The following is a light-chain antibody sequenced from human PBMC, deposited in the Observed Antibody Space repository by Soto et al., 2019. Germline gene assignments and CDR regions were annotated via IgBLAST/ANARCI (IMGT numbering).Light chain of an antibody. CDR3: QQYDDSPGT. V-gene: IGKV3-20*01. CDR1: QSFSSSY. CDR2: GAS. Sequence: IVLTQSPGTLSLSPGERATLSCRASQSFSSSYLAWYQQKPGQAPRLLIYGASNRATAIPDRFSGSGSGTDFTLTISRLEPEDFAVYYCQQYDDSPGTFGQGTKVEIK. J-gene: IGKJ1*01.